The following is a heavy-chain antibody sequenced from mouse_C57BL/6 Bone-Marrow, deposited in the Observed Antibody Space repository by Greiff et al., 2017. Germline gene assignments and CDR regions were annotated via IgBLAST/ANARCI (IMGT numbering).Heavy chain of an antibody. Sequence: VQLQQSGAELVKPGASVKLSCKASGYTFTEYTIHWVQQRSGQGLEWIGWFYPGSGSIKYNEKFKDKATLTADKSSSTVYMELSRLTSEDSAVYFCARHALYYSNYYYAMDYWGQGTSVTVSS. CDR3: ARHALYYSNYYYAMDY. CDR1: GYTFTEYT. J-gene: IGHJ4*01. D-gene: IGHD2-5*01. CDR2: FYPGSGSI. V-gene: IGHV1-62-2*01.